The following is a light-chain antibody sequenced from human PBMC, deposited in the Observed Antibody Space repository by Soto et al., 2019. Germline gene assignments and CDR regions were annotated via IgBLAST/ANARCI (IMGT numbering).Light chain of an antibody. V-gene: IGLV2-11*01. Sequence: QSALTQPRSVSGSPGQSVTISCTGTSSEVGGYNYVSWYQQHPGKAPKLMIYDVSKRPSGVPDRFSGSKSGNTASLTISGLQAEDEADYYCCSYAGSYRYVFGTGTKVTVL. J-gene: IGLJ1*01. CDR1: SSEVGGYNY. CDR3: CSYAGSYRYV. CDR2: DVS.